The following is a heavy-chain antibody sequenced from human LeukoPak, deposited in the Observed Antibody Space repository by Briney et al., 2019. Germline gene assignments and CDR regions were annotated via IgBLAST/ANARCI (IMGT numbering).Heavy chain of an antibody. D-gene: IGHD6-6*01. V-gene: IGHV3-23*01. CDR3: AKVPSRPYYFDY. Sequence: GGSLRLSCAASGFTFSSSAMRWVRQAPGKGLEWVSGISGSGASIFYADSVKGRFTISRDNSKNTVYLQMNSLRDEDTAVYYCAKVPSRPYYFDYWGQGTLVTVSA. J-gene: IGHJ4*02. CDR2: ISGSGASI. CDR1: GFTFSSSA.